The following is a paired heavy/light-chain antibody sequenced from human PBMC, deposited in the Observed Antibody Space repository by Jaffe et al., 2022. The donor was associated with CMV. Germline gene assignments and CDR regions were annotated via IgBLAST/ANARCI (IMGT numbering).Light chain of an antibody. J-gene: IGLJ3*02. CDR2: TND. CDR1: NSNIGSGD. V-gene: IGLV1-47*01. Sequence: QSVVTQPPSVSATPGQRVTISCSGSNSNIGSGDVYWFQHLPGTAPKVLIYTNDQRPSGVPDRISGSKSGTSASLAISGLRTEDEADYYCATWDGSLSAWVFGGGTKLTVI. CDR3: ATWDGSLSAWV.
Heavy chain of an antibody. V-gene: IGHV3-30*03. CDR2: ISFDAIRK. CDR3: STGRGRDYIFQS. D-gene: IGHD1-1*01. Sequence: QPQVVESGGGVVQPGGSLRLSCTPSGFTFSSSGMHWVRQAPGKGLEWVAGISFDAIRKYYADSVKGRFTISRDNSRNTLYLQLDSLKPEDTAVYYCSTGRGRDYIFQSWGQGTLVTVSS. CDR1: GFTFSSSG. J-gene: IGHJ4*02.